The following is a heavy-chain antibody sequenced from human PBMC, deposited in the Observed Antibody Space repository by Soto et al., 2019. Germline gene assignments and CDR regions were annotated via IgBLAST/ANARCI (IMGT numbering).Heavy chain of an antibody. Sequence: QVQLVQSGAEVKKPGASVKVSCRASGYTFTGYYMHWVRQAPGQWLEWMGWINPNSGGTNYAQNFQGWVTITRDTSIGTACMEMSTLSSADTVGYYWARTQWRSTRCYAGSWAYWGQGTLVTVSS. V-gene: IGHV1-2*04. D-gene: IGHD2-2*01. J-gene: IGHJ4*02. CDR1: GYTFTGYY. CDR2: INPNSGGT. CDR3: ARTQWRSTRCYAGSWAY.